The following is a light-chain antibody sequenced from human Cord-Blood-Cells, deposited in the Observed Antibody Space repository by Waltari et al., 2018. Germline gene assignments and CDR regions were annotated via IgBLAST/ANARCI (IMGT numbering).Light chain of an antibody. V-gene: IGLV1-36*01. Sequence: QSVLTQPPSVSEAPRQRVTISCSGSSSNLGNTAVNWYQQLPGKAPKLLIYYDDLLPSGVSDRFSGSKSGTSASLAISGLQSEDEADYYCAAWDDSLNGPVFGGGTKLTVL. J-gene: IGLJ3*02. CDR1: SSNLGNTA. CDR3: AAWDDSLNGPV. CDR2: YDD.